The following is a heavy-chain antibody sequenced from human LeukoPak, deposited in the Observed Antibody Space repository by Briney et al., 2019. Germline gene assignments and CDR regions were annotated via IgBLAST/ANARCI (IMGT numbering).Heavy chain of an antibody. CDR3: ARDGGLEPPSIDYYYYYMDV. V-gene: IGHV1-46*01. Sequence: GASVKVSCKASGYTFTSYYMHWVRQAPGQGLEWMGIINPSGGSTIYAQKFQGRVTMNRDTSTSTVYIELSSLRSEDTAVYYCARDGGLEPPSIDYYYYYMDVWGKGTTVTVSS. J-gene: IGHJ6*03. CDR2: INPSGGST. D-gene: IGHD1-1*01. CDR1: GYTFTSYY.